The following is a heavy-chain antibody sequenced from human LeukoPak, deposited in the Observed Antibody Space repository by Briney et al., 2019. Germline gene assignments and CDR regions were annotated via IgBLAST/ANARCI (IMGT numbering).Heavy chain of an antibody. D-gene: IGHD2-15*01. J-gene: IGHJ4*02. V-gene: IGHV3-7*01. Sequence: GGSLRLSCAASGFTFSSYWMSWVRQAPGKGLEWVANIKRDGSEKYYVDSVKGRFTISRDNAKNSLYLQMNSLRAEDTAVYYCAREKCSGGSCTLDYWGQGTLVTVSS. CDR3: AREKCSGGSCTLDY. CDR1: GFTFSSYW. CDR2: IKRDGSEK.